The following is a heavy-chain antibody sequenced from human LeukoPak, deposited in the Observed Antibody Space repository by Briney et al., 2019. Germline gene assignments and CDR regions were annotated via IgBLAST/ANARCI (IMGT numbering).Heavy chain of an antibody. CDR2: ISAYNGNT. V-gene: IGHV1-18*01. Sequence: GASVKVSCKASGYSFTSYGISWVRQAPGQGLEWMGWISAYNGNTNYAQKLQGRVTMTTDTSTSTAYMALRSLRSDDTAVYYCAREKGELGPTDAFDIWGQGTMVTVSS. J-gene: IGHJ3*02. D-gene: IGHD3-16*01. CDR3: AREKGELGPTDAFDI. CDR1: GYSFTSYG.